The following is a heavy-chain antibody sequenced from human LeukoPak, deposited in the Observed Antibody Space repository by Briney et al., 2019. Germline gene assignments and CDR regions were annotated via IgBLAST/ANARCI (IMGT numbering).Heavy chain of an antibody. Sequence: PSETLSLTCTLSIDSIYLYYSTWIRQPPGKGLEWIGNIYYTGSTNYNPSLKSRVTISVDTSKNQFSLKLSSVTAADTAVYYCARAQRVYGDLTYYFDYWGQGTLVTVFS. J-gene: IGHJ4*02. CDR1: IDSIYLYY. D-gene: IGHD4-17*01. CDR3: ARAQRVYGDLTYYFDY. V-gene: IGHV4-59*01. CDR2: IYYTGST.